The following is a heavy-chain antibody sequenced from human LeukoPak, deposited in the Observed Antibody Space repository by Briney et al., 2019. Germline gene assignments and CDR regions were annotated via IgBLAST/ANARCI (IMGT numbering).Heavy chain of an antibody. J-gene: IGHJ3*02. CDR1: GDSINDYY. CDR2: IYYSWST. V-gene: IGHV4-59*08. Sequence: SETLSLTCTVSGDSINDYYRSWIRQPPGNRLEWIGWIYYSWSTMYNPSLESRVTISLDTSRTQFSLDLNSVTAADTAVYYCARHAGFGSGYYHDAFDIWGQGSMVIVSS. D-gene: IGHD3-22*01. CDR3: ARHAGFGSGYYHDAFDI.